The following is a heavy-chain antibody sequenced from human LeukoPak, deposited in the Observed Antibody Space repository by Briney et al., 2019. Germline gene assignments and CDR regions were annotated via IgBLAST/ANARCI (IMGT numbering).Heavy chain of an antibody. J-gene: IGHJ4*02. V-gene: IGHV4-59*01. D-gene: IGHD2-15*01. Sequence: SETLSLTCTVSGGSISNCYWSWIRQPPGKGLVWIAYGDYSGSTRYNPSLESRVTISVDTSKNQFSLKLTSVTAADSAVYYCARLALGYCSGGTCPYYFDHWGQGTLVTVSS. CDR2: GDYSGST. CDR1: GGSISNCY. CDR3: ARLALGYCSGGTCPYYFDH.